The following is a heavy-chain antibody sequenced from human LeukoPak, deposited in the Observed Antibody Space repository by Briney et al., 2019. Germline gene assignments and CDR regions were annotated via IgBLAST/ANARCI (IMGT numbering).Heavy chain of an antibody. CDR3: ARLSQTPDYYSSGGYYYLGY. CDR2: MNPNTGRT. J-gene: IGHJ4*02. V-gene: IGHV1-8*01. Sequence: GASVKVSCKASRYTFSSYDINWVREAAGQGREWMGWMNPNTGRTGFEQKFNGSITMTRDPSISTAYMELSSLTSEDTAVYYCARLSQTPDYYSSGGYYYLGYWGQGTPVTVSS. D-gene: IGHD3-22*01. CDR1: RYTFSSYD.